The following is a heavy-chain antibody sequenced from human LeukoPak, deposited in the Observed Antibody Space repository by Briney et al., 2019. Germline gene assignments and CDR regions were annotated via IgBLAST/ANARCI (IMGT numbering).Heavy chain of an antibody. CDR2: ISYDGSNK. D-gene: IGHD3-10*01. V-gene: IGHV3-30*03. Sequence: GGSLRLSCAASGFTFSSYGMHWVRQAPGKGLEWVAVISYDGSNKYYADSVKGRFTISRDNSKNTLYLQMNSLRAEDTAVYYCARGPPTMVRGVLYYYYYGMDVWGQGTTVTVSS. CDR1: GFTFSSYG. CDR3: ARGPPTMVRGVLYYYYYGMDV. J-gene: IGHJ6*02.